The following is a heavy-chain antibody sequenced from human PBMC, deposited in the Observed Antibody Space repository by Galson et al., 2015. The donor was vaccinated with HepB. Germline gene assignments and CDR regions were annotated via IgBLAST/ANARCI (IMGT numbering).Heavy chain of an antibody. Sequence: PALVKPTQTLTLTCTFSGFSLSTSGMCVSWIRQPPGKALEWLARIDWDDDKYYSTSLKTRLTISKDTSKNQVVLTMTNMDPVDTATYYCARDPIVATIPYYYGMDVWGQGTTVTVSS. CDR1: GFSLSTSGMC. CDR2: IDWDDDK. V-gene: IGHV2-70*11. CDR3: ARDPIVATIPYYYGMDV. D-gene: IGHD5-12*01. J-gene: IGHJ6*02.